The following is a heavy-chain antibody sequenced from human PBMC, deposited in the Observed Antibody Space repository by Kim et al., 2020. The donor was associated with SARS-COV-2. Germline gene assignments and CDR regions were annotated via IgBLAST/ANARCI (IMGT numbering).Heavy chain of an antibody. V-gene: IGHV4-34*01. Sequence: SETLSLTCAVYGGSFSGYYWSWIRQPPGKGLEWIGEINHSGSTNYNPSLKSRVTISVDTSKNQFSLKLSSVTAADTAVYYCARKPLGAVAFDYWGQGTLVTVSS. J-gene: IGHJ4*02. CDR3: ARKPLGAVAFDY. CDR2: INHSGST. CDR1: GGSFSGYY. D-gene: IGHD3-16*01.